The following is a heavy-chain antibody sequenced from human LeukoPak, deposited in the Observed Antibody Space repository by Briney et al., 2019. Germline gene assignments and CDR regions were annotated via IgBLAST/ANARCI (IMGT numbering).Heavy chain of an antibody. Sequence: PSETLSLTCAVYGGSFSGYYWSWIRQPPGKGLEWIGEINHSGSTNYNPSLKSRVTISVDTSKNQFSLKLSSVTAADTAVYYCARGGGLLWFGEPSKGLDYWGQGTLVTVSS. V-gene: IGHV4-34*01. CDR3: ARGGGLLWFGEPSKGLDY. J-gene: IGHJ4*02. CDR1: GGSFSGYY. D-gene: IGHD3-10*01. CDR2: INHSGST.